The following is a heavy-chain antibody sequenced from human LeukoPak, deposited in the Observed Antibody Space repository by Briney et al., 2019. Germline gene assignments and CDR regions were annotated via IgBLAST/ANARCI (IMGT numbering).Heavy chain of an antibody. D-gene: IGHD5-18*01. J-gene: IGHJ4*02. CDR3: GAAMKYGAFDY. CDR1: GFTFSSYG. V-gene: IGHV3-33*01. Sequence: GGSLRLSCAASGFTFSSYGMHWVHQAPGKGLEWVAVIWYDGSNKYYADSVKGRFTISRDNSKNTLYLQMNSLRAEDTAVYYCGAAMKYGAFDYWGQGTLVTVSS. CDR2: IWYDGSNK.